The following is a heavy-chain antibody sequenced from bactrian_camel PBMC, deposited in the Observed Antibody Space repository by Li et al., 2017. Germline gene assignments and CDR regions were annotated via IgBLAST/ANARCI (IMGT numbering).Heavy chain of an antibody. V-gene: IGHV3S40*01. Sequence: VQLVESGGGSVQAGGSMRLSCATSGFALNTAFMRWVRQAPGKGLEWVATINYAGDKVYYADSVNGRFTISRDDSTSTVFLQLNSLRTEDTAKYYCTPGVYWGQGTQVT. D-gene: IGHD2*01. CDR1: GFALNTAF. CDR3: TPGVY. CDR2: INYAGDKV. J-gene: IGHJ4*01.